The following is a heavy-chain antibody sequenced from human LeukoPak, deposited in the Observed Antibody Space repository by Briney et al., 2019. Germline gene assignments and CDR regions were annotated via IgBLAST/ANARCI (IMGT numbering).Heavy chain of an antibody. CDR1: GFTVSSNY. J-gene: IGHJ4*02. Sequence: PGGSLRLSCAASGFTVSSNYMTWVRQAPGKGLECVSIIHSGGSTDYADSVKGRFTISRDNSKNTLYLQMNSLRAEDTAVYLCAAKWLLRRYWGQGTLVTVSS. CDR2: IHSGGST. D-gene: IGHD3-22*01. V-gene: IGHV3-66*01. CDR3: AAKWLLRRY.